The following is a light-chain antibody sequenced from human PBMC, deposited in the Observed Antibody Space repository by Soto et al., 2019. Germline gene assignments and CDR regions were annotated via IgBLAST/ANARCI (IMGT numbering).Light chain of an antibody. Sequence: QSALTQPASVSGSPGQSITISCTGTSSDVGSYKFVSWYQQHPGKAPKLMIYEGSKRPSGVSNRFSGSKSGNTASLTISGLQAEDEADYYCCSNAGSSTLVYGGGTKVTVL. CDR1: SSDVGSYKF. J-gene: IGLJ2*01. CDR2: EGS. V-gene: IGLV2-23*01. CDR3: CSNAGSSTLV.